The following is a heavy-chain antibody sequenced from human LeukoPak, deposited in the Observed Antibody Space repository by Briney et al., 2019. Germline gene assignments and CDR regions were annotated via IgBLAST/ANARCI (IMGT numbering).Heavy chain of an antibody. Sequence: PSETLSLTCTVSGGSISSYYWSWIRQPPGKGLEWIGYIYYSGSTNYNPPLKSRVTISVDTSKNQFSLKLSSVTAADTAVYYCARVAARGLYPSWFDPWGQGTLVTVSS. CDR3: ARVAARGLYPSWFDP. J-gene: IGHJ5*02. CDR1: GGSISSYY. D-gene: IGHD6-6*01. V-gene: IGHV4-59*01. CDR2: IYYSGST.